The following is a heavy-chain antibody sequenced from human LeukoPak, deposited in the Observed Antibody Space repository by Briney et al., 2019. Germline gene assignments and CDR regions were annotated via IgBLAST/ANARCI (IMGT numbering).Heavy chain of an antibody. D-gene: IGHD3-22*01. J-gene: IGHJ4*02. CDR3: AKTDSSGYYSDLDY. V-gene: IGHV3-66*02. CDR1: GFTVSRNY. CDR2: IYNGGST. Sequence: GGSLRLSCAASGFTVSRNYMSWVRQAPGKGLEWVSVIYNGGSTYYVDSVKGRFTISRDNSKNTLYLQMNSLRAEDTAVYYCAKTDSSGYYSDLDYWGQGTLVTVSS.